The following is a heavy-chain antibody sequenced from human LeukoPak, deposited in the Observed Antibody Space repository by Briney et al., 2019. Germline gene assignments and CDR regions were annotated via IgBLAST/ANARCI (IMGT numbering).Heavy chain of an antibody. CDR3: ARDDIVVVPAAIRAYYYGMDV. CDR1: GYSLTSHD. J-gene: IGHJ6*02. D-gene: IGHD2-2*02. Sequence: ASVKVSCRASGYSLTSHDITWVRQATGQGLEWLGWINPNSGGTNYAQKFQGRVTMTRDTSISTAYMELSRLRSDDTAVYYCARDDIVVVPAAIRAYYYGMDVWGQGTTVTVSS. V-gene: IGHV1-2*02. CDR2: INPNSGGT.